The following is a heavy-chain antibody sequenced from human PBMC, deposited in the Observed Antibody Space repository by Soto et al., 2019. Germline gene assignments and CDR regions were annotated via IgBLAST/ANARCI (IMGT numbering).Heavy chain of an antibody. V-gene: IGHV1-3*05. J-gene: IGHJ5*02. CDR1: GHTFSSYA. CDR2: INVGNGNT. CDR3: ARGMGGGRWFDP. D-gene: IGHD3-16*01. Sequence: QVQLVQSGAEEKKPGASAKVSCKASGHTFSSYAMHWVRQAPGQRLEWMGWINVGNGNTKCSQKFQGRLTITRDTSASTAYMELRSLRSEDTAVYYCARGMGGGRWFDPWGQGTLVTVSS.